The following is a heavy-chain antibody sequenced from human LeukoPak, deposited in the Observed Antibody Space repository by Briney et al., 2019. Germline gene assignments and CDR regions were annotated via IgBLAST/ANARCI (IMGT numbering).Heavy chain of an antibody. CDR2: INHSGST. CDR3: ARLTGRIAVAGTAGYDY. D-gene: IGHD6-19*01. Sequence: PSETLSLTCAVYGGSFSGYYWSWLRQPPGKGLEWIGEINHSGSTNYNPSLKSRVTISVDTSKNQFSLKLSSVTAADTAVYYCARLTGRIAVAGTAGYDYWGQGTLVTVSS. J-gene: IGHJ4*02. V-gene: IGHV4-34*01. CDR1: GGSFSGYY.